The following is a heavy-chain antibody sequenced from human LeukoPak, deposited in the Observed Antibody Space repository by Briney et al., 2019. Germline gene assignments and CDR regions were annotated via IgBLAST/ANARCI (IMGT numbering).Heavy chain of an antibody. CDR1: GFTFSTFA. CDR3: AKDLRVH. CDR2: IFPSGGEI. Sequence: GGSLRLSCAASGFTFSTFAMLWVRQPPGKGLEWVSSIFPSGGEIHYADSVKGRFTISRDNSKNMLYLQMNSLRAEDTALYYCAKDLRVHWGQGTLVTVSS. D-gene: IGHD3-10*01. J-gene: IGHJ4*02. V-gene: IGHV3-23*01.